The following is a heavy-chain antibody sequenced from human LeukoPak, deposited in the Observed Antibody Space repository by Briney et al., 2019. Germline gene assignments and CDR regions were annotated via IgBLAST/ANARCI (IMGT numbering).Heavy chain of an antibody. V-gene: IGHV3-11*04. CDR1: GFTFSDYS. J-gene: IGHJ6*03. D-gene: IGHD3-10*01. Sequence: SGGSLRLSCAASGFTFSDYSINWIRQAPGKGLEWVSYISSIGGTRYYSDSVSGRFTVSRDNAKNSVSLQMNRLRAEDTAIYYCAKSGLKLGAYYYYMDVWGKGTTVTVSS. CDR2: ISSIGGTR. CDR3: AKSGLKLGAYYYYMDV.